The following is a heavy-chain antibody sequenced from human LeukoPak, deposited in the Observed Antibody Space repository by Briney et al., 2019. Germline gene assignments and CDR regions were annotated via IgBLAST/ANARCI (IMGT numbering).Heavy chain of an antibody. CDR2: ASYSGST. D-gene: IGHD5-24*01. Sequence: SETLSLTCTVSGGSISSYSWSWIRQPPGKGLEWIGYASYSGSTSYNPSLKSRVTISVDTSKNQFSLKLSSVTAADTAVYYCATMAGPFDSWGQGTLVTVSS. V-gene: IGHV4-59*01. J-gene: IGHJ4*02. CDR3: ATMAGPFDS. CDR1: GGSISSYS.